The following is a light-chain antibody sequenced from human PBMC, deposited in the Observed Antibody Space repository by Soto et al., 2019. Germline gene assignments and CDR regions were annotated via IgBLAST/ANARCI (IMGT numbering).Light chain of an antibody. J-gene: IGLJ2*01. CDR1: SSNIGAGYD. Sequence: PSVSGAPGQRVTISCTGSSSNIGAGYDVHWYQQLPGTAPKLLIYGNSNRPSGVPDRFSGSKSGTSASLAITGLQAEDEADYYCQSYDSSLSVIFGGGTKLTVL. V-gene: IGLV1-40*01. CDR3: QSYDSSLSVI. CDR2: GNS.